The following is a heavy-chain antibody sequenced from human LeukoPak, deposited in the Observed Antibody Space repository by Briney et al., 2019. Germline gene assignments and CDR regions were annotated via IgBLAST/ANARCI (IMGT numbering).Heavy chain of an antibody. D-gene: IGHD6-6*01. CDR3: ASALVDYFDY. V-gene: IGHV3-33*08. J-gene: IGHJ4*02. Sequence: GGSLRLSCAASGFTFSSYGMHWVRQAPGKGLEWVAVIWYGGSNKYYADSVKGRFTISRDNSKSTLYLQMNSLRAEDTAVYYCASALVDYFDYWGQGTLVTVSS. CDR2: IWYGGSNK. CDR1: GFTFSSYG.